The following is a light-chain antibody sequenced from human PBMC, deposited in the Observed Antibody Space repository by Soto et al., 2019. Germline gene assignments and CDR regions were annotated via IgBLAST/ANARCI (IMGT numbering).Light chain of an antibody. CDR3: QQYNSWLWT. CDR1: QSVSSK. CDR2: GAS. Sequence: EIERTQSPATLSVSPGEGATLSFRASQSVSSKLAWYQQKPGQAPRLLIYGASTRATGIPARFSGSGSGTEFTLIISGLQSEDSAVYYCQQYNSWLWTFGQGTKVDIK. J-gene: IGKJ1*01. V-gene: IGKV3-15*01.